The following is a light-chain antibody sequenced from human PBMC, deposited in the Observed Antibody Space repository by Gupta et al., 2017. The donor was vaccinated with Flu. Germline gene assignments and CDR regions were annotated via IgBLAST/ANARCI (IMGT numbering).Light chain of an antibody. Sequence: DIVMTQSPDSLAVSLGERATINCKSSQSGLNTANNKNSLVWYQQKPGQPPKLLIYWASARESGVPDRFSGSGSGTDFTLTISSLQAEDVAVYYCQQYYSTSWTFGQGTKVEIK. V-gene: IGKV4-1*01. CDR1: QSGLNTANNKNS. CDR2: WAS. CDR3: QQYYSTSWT. J-gene: IGKJ1*01.